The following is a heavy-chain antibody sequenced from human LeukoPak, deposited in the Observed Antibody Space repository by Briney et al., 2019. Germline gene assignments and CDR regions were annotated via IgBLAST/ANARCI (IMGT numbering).Heavy chain of an antibody. Sequence: KSSETLSLTCTVSGGSISSGGYYWSWIRQHPGKGLEWIGYIYYSGSTYYNPSLKSRVTISVDTSKNQFSLKLSSVTAADTAVYYCARVAHLGFGDYFDYWGQGTLVTVSS. V-gene: IGHV4-31*03. D-gene: IGHD3-10*01. CDR2: IYYSGST. J-gene: IGHJ4*02. CDR1: GGSISSGGYY. CDR3: ARVAHLGFGDYFDY.